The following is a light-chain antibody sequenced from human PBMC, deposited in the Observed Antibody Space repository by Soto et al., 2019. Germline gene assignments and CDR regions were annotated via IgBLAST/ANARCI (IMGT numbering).Light chain of an antibody. V-gene: IGLV2-11*01. CDR1: SSDVGAYDY. J-gene: IGLJ1*01. CDR2: DVT. CDR3: CSYAGSPYV. Sequence: QSVLTQPRSVSGSPGQSVTISCTGTSSDVGAYDYVSWYQQHPDKAPKLVIYDVTKRPSGVPDRFSGSKSGNTASLTISGLQAEDEADYYCCSYAGSPYVFGTGTKLTVL.